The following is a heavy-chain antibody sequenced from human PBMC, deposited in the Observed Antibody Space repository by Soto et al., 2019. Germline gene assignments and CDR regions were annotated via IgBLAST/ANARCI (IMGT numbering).Heavy chain of an antibody. CDR1: GYTFTSYD. CDR3: ARAVYYDFWSGPDY. Sequence: ASVKVSCKASGYTFTSYDIGWVRQATGQGLEWMGWINANNGNTDYAQKLQGRVTMTTDTSTSTAYMELRSLRSDDTAVYYCARAVYYDFWSGPDYWGQGTLVTVSS. J-gene: IGHJ4*02. D-gene: IGHD3-3*01. V-gene: IGHV1-18*01. CDR2: INANNGNT.